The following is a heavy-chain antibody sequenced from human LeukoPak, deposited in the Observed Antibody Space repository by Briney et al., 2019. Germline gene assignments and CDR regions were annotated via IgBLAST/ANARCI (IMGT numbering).Heavy chain of an antibody. Sequence: PGGSLRLSCAASGFTFSSYSMNWVRQAPGKGLEWVSSISSSSSYIYYADSVKGRFTISRDNAKNSLYLQMNSLRAEDTAVYYCATMGYCSGGSCSTPTFDYWGQGTQVTVSS. CDR1: GFTFSSYS. J-gene: IGHJ4*02. D-gene: IGHD2-15*01. CDR2: ISSSSSYI. CDR3: ATMGYCSGGSCSTPTFDY. V-gene: IGHV3-21*01.